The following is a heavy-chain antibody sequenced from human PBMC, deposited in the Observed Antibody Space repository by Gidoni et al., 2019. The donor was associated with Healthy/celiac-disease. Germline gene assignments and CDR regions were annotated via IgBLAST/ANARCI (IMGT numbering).Heavy chain of an antibody. V-gene: IGHV5-51*01. CDR3: ASTYYDYVWGSYRYTGLRGDAFDI. CDR2: IYPGDSDT. J-gene: IGHJ3*02. CDR1: GYSFTSYR. Sequence: EVQLVQSGAEVKKPGESLKISCKGSGYSFTSYRIGWVRQMPGKGLEWMGIIYPGDSDTRYSPSFQGQVTISADKSISTAYLQWSSLKASDTAMYYCASTYYDYVWGSYRYTGLRGDAFDIWGQGTMVTVSS. D-gene: IGHD3-16*02.